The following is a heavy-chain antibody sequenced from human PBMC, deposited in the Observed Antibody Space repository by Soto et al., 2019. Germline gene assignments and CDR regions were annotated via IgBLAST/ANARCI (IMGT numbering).Heavy chain of an antibody. CDR2: IYYRGNT. V-gene: IGHV4-39*01. CDR1: GASISSSNYY. CDR3: ARHVELPSFWDP. Sequence: SETLSLTCTVSGASISSSNYYWGWIRQPPGEGLEWIGNIYYRGNTYYNPSLKSRVTISVDTSKNQFSLKLNSVTAADTAVYYCARHVELPSFWDPWGQGTLVTVSS. D-gene: IGHD1-26*01. J-gene: IGHJ5*02.